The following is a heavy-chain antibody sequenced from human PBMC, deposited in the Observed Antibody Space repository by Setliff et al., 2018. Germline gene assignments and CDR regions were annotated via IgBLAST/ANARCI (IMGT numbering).Heavy chain of an antibody. V-gene: IGHV7-4-1*01. CDR3: ARADHLVTTTFDY. CDR2: INTKTGDP. D-gene: IGHD4-17*01. CDR1: GYSLSNYV. Sequence: ASVKVSCKASGYSLSNYVMNWVRQAPGQGLECMGWINTKTGDPTYAQGYTGRFAFSLDTSDSATYLDIGNPKAKDTATYYCARADHLVTTTFDYWGQGTLVTVS. J-gene: IGHJ4*01.